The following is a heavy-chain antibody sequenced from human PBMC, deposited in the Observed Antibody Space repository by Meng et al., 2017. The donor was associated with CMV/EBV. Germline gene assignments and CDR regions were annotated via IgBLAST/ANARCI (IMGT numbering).Heavy chain of an antibody. D-gene: IGHD5-24*01. J-gene: IGHJ4*02. V-gene: IGHV3-11*06. CDR2: ISSSSTYI. CDR3: ARDSTDGYNYDY. Sequence: GESLKISCAASGFTFSDYYMSWIRQAPGRGLEWVSSISSSSTYIYYADSVKGRFTISRDNAKSSLHLQMNSLRAEDTAVYYCARDSTDGYNYDYWGQGTLVTVSS. CDR1: GFTFSDYY.